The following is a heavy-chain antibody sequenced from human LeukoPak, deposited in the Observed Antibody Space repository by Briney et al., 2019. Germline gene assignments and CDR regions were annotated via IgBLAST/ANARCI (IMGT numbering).Heavy chain of an antibody. Sequence: PSETLSLTCAVYGGSFSGYYWSWIRQPPGKGLEWIGEINHSGSTNYNPSLKSRVTISVDTSKNQFSLKLSSVTAADTAVYYCAKLYCGGDCPIDYWGQGTLVTVSS. V-gene: IGHV4-34*01. CDR3: AKLYCGGDCPIDY. CDR2: INHSGST. J-gene: IGHJ4*02. D-gene: IGHD2-21*02. CDR1: GGSFSGYY.